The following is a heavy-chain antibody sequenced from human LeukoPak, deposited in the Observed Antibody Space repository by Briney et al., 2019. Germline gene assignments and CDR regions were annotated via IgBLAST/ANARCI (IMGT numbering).Heavy chain of an antibody. Sequence: EASVKVSCKASGYTFTSYYMHWVRQAPGQGLEWMGIINPSGGSTSYAQKFQGRVTMTRDMSTSTVYMELSSLRSEDTAVYYCARVGGYDSSGYIPDSDAFDIWGQGTMVTVSS. CDR1: GYTFTSYY. J-gene: IGHJ3*02. V-gene: IGHV1-46*01. CDR2: INPSGGST. CDR3: ARVGGYDSSGYIPDSDAFDI. D-gene: IGHD3-22*01.